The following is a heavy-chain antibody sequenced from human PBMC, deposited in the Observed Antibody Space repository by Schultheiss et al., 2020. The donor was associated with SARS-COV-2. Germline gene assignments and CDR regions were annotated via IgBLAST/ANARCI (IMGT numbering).Heavy chain of an antibody. Sequence: ASVKVSCKASGYTFTGYYMHWVRQAPGQGLEWMGWINPNSGGTNYAQKFQGWVTMTRDTSISTAYMELSRLRSDDTAVYFCAGGPDSGGYYYFFWGQGTQVTVSS. D-gene: IGHD3-22*01. J-gene: IGHJ4*02. V-gene: IGHV1-2*04. CDR2: INPNSGGT. CDR1: GYTFTGYY. CDR3: AGGPDSGGYYYFF.